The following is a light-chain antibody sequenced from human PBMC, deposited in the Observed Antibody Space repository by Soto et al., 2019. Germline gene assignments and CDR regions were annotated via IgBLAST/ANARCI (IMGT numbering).Light chain of an antibody. CDR1: QGISSP. J-gene: IGKJ1*01. V-gene: IGKV1-39*01. CDR2: GAS. CDR3: QQTNSFPLT. Sequence: DIQMTQSPSSLSASVGDRVTIACRASQGISSPLNWYQQKPGKAPKLLIYGASNLQSGVPSWFSGSGSGTDFTLTISSLQPEDFATYYCQQTNSFPLTFGQGTRVEIK.